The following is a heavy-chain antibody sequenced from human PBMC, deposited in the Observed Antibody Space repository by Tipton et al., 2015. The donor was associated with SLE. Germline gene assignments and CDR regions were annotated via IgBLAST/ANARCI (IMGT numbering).Heavy chain of an antibody. D-gene: IGHD3-10*01. CDR3: AGCGSGILDAFDI. V-gene: IGHV4-59*12. CDR2: IYYSGST. Sequence: TLSLTCTVSGGSLSSYYWSWIRPTPGMGLERVGYIYYSGSTDYNPSLKSRVTISVATSKNQFSLKLSSVTAADTAVYYCAGCGSGILDAFDIWGQGTMVNVSS. CDR1: GGSLSSYY. J-gene: IGHJ3*02.